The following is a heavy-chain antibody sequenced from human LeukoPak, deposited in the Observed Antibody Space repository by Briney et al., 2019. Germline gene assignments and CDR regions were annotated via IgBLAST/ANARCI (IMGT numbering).Heavy chain of an antibody. CDR3: AREGCTNGVCYNDY. CDR2: ISYDGSNK. D-gene: IGHD2-8*01. V-gene: IGHV3-30*04. Sequence: GGSLRLSCAASGFTFSSYAMHWVRQAPGKGLEWVAVISYDGSNKYYADSVKGRFTISRDNSKNTLYLQMNSLRAEDTAVYYCAREGCTNGVCYNDYWGQGTLVTVSS. J-gene: IGHJ4*02. CDR1: GFTFSSYA.